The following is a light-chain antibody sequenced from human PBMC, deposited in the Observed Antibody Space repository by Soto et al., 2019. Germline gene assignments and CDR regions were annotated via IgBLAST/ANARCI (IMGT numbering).Light chain of an antibody. V-gene: IGLV2-11*01. J-gene: IGLJ2*01. CDR1: SSDVGTYNY. Sequence: QSALTQPRSVSGSPGQSVTISCTGTSSDVGTYNYVSWYQQHPGKSPKLMIYDVSHRPSGVPDRFSGSKSGNTASLTISGLQAEDESDYYCFSYTGSYTSVFGGGTKVTVL. CDR2: DVS. CDR3: FSYTGSYTSV.